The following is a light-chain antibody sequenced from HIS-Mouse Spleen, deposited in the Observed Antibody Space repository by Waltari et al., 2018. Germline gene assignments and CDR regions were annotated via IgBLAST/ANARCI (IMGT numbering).Light chain of an antibody. CDR3: QSADSSGTHVV. V-gene: IGLV3-25*03. J-gene: IGLJ2*01. CDR2: KDS. Sequence: SYELTQPPSVSVSPGQTARITCSGDALPKQCAYLYQQKLGQAPVLVIYKDSERPSGIPERFSGSSSGTTVTLTISGVQAEDEADYYCQSADSSGTHVVFGGGTKLTVL. CDR1: ALPKQC.